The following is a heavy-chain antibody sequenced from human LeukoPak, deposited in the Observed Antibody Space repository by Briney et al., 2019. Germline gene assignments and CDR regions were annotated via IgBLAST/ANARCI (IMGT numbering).Heavy chain of an antibody. Sequence: SETLSLTCTVSGGSISSYYWSWIRQPPGKGLEWIGSIYHSGSTYYNPSLKSRVTISVDTSKNQFSLKLSSVTAADTAVYYCARLIDYWGQGALVTVSS. CDR2: IYHSGST. J-gene: IGHJ4*02. CDR3: ARLIDY. CDR1: GGSISSYY. V-gene: IGHV4-59*08.